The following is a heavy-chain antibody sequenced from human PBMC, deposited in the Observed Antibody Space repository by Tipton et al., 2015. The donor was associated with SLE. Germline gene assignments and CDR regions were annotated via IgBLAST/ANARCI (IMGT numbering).Heavy chain of an antibody. CDR1: GFTFSSYS. D-gene: IGHD3-22*01. CDR3: ARKPRDSSGYYSDAFDI. J-gene: IGHJ3*02. CDR2: ISSSSSTI. V-gene: IGHV3-48*01. Sequence: SLRLSCAASGFTFSSYSMNWVRQAPGKGLEWVSYISSSSSTIYYADSVKGRFTISRDNAKNSLYLQMNSLRAEDTAVYYCARKPRDSSGYYSDAFDIWGQGTMVTVSS.